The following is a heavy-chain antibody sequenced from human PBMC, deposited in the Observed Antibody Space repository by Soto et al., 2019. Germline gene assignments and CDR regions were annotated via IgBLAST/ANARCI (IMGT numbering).Heavy chain of an antibody. CDR3: ARVPSSGYYGSGSYPNWFDP. CDR1: GYTFTSYG. J-gene: IGHJ5*02. CDR2: ISAYNGNT. Sequence: TSVKVSCKASGYTFTSYGISWVRQAPGQGLEWMGWISAYNGNTNYAQKLQGRVTMTTDTSTSTAYMELRSLRSDDTAVYYCARVPSSGYYGSGSYPNWFDPWVQGTLVIVSS. D-gene: IGHD3-10*01. V-gene: IGHV1-18*01.